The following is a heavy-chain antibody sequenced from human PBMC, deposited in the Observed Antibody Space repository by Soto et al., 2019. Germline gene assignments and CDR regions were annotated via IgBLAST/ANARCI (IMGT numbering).Heavy chain of an antibody. J-gene: IGHJ6*02. V-gene: IGHV4-39*01. Sequence: SDTLSLTCTVSGDSISNTSTYYWGLIRQPPGKGLECIGNIYYSGSTFYNPSLMSRVTISVDTSKNEFSLRLSSVTAADTAVYYCARLNGYCISTNCHGYYGMDVWGQGTTVTVSS. CDR1: GDSISNTSTYY. CDR2: IYYSGST. CDR3: ARLNGYCISTNCHGYYGMDV. D-gene: IGHD2-2*03.